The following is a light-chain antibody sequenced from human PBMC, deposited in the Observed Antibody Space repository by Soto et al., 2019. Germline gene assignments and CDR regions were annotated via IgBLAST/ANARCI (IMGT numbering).Light chain of an antibody. Sequence: QAVVTQEPSPTVSPGGTVTLTYGSTTGAVTSGHSPYWFQQKPGQAPRTVISDTRNKHSWTPAWFSGSLHVGKAALTLSGAQPEDEADSYCLVSCSGRVVFGGGTKVTVL. CDR2: DTR. CDR1: TGAVTSGHS. J-gene: IGLJ2*01. V-gene: IGLV7-46*01. CDR3: LVSCSGRVV.